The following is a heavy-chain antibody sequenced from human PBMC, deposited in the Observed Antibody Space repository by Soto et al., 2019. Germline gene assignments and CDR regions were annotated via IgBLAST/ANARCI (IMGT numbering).Heavy chain of an antibody. D-gene: IGHD3-9*01. Sequence: EVQLLESGGGLVQPGGSLRLSCAASGFIFSSDWMNWVRQAPGKGLEWVANIKPDGSDKYYVDSVKGRFAISRDNAKNSLYLQMDTLRVDDTAVYYCMTGYGHWGQGTLVTVSS. CDR3: MTGYGH. V-gene: IGHV3-7*02. CDR2: IKPDGSDK. CDR1: GFIFSSDW. J-gene: IGHJ4*01.